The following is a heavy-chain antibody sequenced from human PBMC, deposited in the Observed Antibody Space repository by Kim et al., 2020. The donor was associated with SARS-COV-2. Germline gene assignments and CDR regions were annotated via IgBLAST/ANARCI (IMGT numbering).Heavy chain of an antibody. D-gene: IGHD6-19*01. Sequence: SETLSLTCAVYGGSFSGYYWSWIRQPPGKGLEWIGEINHSGSTNYNPSLKSRVTISVDTSKNQFSLKLSSVTAADTAVYYCARATHKEQWRLHQYFDYWGQGTLVTVSS. CDR1: GGSFSGYY. CDR3: ARATHKEQWRLHQYFDY. CDR2: INHSGST. V-gene: IGHV4-34*01. J-gene: IGHJ4*02.